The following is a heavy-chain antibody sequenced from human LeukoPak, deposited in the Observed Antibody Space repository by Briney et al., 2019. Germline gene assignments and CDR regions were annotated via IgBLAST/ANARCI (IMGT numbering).Heavy chain of an antibody. D-gene: IGHD3-3*01. CDR3: ARVEWYY. J-gene: IGHJ4*02. CDR2: ISRSGSTI. Sequence: GGSLGLSCAASGFMFSSYEMNWVRQTPGKGLEWVSYISRSGSTIYYADSVKGRFTISRDNAKNSMYLQMNSLRVEDTAVYYCARVEWYYWGQGTLVTVSS. V-gene: IGHV3-48*03. CDR1: GFMFSSYE.